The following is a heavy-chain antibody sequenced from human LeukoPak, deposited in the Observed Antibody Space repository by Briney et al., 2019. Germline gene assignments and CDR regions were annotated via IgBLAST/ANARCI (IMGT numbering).Heavy chain of an antibody. V-gene: IGHV1-69*13. J-gene: IGHJ4*02. CDR1: GGTFSSYA. CDR3: AGSSIVMVRGVIISNPFDY. D-gene: IGHD3-10*01. CDR2: IIPIFGTA. Sequence: ASVKVSCKASGGTFSSYAISWVRQAPGQGLEWMGGIIPIFGTANYAQKFQGRVTITADESTSTAYMELSSLRSEDTAVYYCAGSSIVMVRGVIISNPFDYWGQGTLVTVSS.